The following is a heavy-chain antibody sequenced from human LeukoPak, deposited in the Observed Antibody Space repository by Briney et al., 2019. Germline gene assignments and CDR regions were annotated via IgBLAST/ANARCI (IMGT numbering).Heavy chain of an antibody. CDR1: GYTFTSYG. Sequence: ASVKVSCKASGYTFTSYGISWVRQAPGQGLEWMGGIIPIFGTANYAQKFQGRVTITADESTSTAYMELSSLRSEDTAVYYCARGTTVTTRRYFDYWGQGTLVTVSS. D-gene: IGHD4-11*01. V-gene: IGHV1-69*13. CDR3: ARGTTVTTRRYFDY. J-gene: IGHJ4*02. CDR2: IIPIFGTA.